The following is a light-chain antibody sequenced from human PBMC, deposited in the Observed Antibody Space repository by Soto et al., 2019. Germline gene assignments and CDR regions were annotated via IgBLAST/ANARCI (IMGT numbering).Light chain of an antibody. CDR1: QDIRNF. J-gene: IGKJ3*01. CDR2: AAS. V-gene: IGKV1-27*01. Sequence: DIQMTQSPTSLSASVGDRVTITCRASQDIRNFVAWDQQKPGQAPKLLIYAASTLQSGVTSRFSVSGSGTDFTLTINSLQPDDVATYSCQKYSSVPVFGPGTKVEIK. CDR3: QKYSSVPV.